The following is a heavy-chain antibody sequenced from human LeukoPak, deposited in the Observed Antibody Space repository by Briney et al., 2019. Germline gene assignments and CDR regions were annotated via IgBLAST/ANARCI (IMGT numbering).Heavy chain of an antibody. D-gene: IGHD5-18*01. CDR1: GFTFSSYT. CDR3: AKDLEVRDNYGYPWYFDL. CDR2: ITSSSSHI. Sequence: PGGSLRLSCAASGFTFSSYTMTWVRQAPGKGLEWVSSITSSSSHIYYADSVKGRFTISRDNAKNSLYLQMNSLRAEDTAVYSCAKDLEVRDNYGYPWYFDLWGRGTLVTVSS. J-gene: IGHJ2*01. V-gene: IGHV3-21*01.